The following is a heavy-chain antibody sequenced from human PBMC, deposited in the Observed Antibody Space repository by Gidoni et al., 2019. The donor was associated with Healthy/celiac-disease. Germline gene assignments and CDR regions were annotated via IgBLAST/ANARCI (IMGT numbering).Heavy chain of an antibody. CDR3: ARVLRGPRLVPTYFDL. V-gene: IGHV3-53*01. CDR2: IYSGGST. J-gene: IGHJ2*01. CDR1: GFTVSSNY. D-gene: IGHD3-9*01. Sequence: EVQVVESGGGLIQPGRSLRLSCAASGFTVSSNYMSWVRQAPGKGLEWVSVIYSGGSTYYADSVKGRFTISRDNSKNTLYLQMNSLRAEDTAVYYCARVLRGPRLVPTYFDLWGRGTLVTVSS.